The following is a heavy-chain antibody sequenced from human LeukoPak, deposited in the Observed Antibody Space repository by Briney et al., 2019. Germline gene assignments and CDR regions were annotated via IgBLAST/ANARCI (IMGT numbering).Heavy chain of an antibody. J-gene: IGHJ4*02. CDR1: GDSFSSNNY. Sequence: PSETLSLTCTVSGDSFSSNNYWTWVRPPPGKGLEWIGEIYRSGATNYNPSLRGRVTVSLDKSKNQFSLRLNSVTAADTAIYYCARNAGYSDLNYWGQGVLVTVSS. CDR3: ARNAGYSDLNY. D-gene: IGHD3-22*01. V-gene: IGHV4-4*02. CDR2: IYRSGAT.